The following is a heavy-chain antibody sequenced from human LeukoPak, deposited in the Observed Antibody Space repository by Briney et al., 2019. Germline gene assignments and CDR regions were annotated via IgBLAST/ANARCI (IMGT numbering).Heavy chain of an antibody. V-gene: IGHV3-21*01. J-gene: IGHJ4*02. D-gene: IGHD2-2*01. Sequence: GGSLTLSCAASGFTFSSYSMNWVRQAPGKGLEWVASISSSSSDKYYADSEKGRTTIARDNAKNSLYLQKNSLRAGDTGVYYCARDWDCSSTSCYQSDYWGQGTLVTVSS. CDR3: ARDWDCSSTSCYQSDY. CDR2: ISSSSSDK. CDR1: GFTFSSYS.